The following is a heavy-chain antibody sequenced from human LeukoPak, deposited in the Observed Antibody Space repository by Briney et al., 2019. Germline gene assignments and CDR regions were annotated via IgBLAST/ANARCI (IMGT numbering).Heavy chain of an antibody. D-gene: IGHD1-26*01. J-gene: IGHJ4*02. Sequence: GGSLRLSCAASGFTFSSYWMHWVRQAPGKGLVWVSRINSDGSSTSYADSVKGRFTISRDNSKNTLYLQMNSLRAEDTAVYYCARDGYSGSYYDYWGQGTLVTVSS. V-gene: IGHV3-74*01. CDR3: ARDGYSGSYYDY. CDR1: GFTFSSYW. CDR2: INSDGSST.